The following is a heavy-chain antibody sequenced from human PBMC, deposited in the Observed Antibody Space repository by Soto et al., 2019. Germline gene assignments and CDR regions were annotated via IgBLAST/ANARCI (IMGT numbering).Heavy chain of an antibody. CDR2: INQDGSEK. D-gene: IGHD2-2*01. Sequence: GGSLRLSCVASGFPFDSYGIHWVRRAPGKGLEWVADINQDGSEKYHHMGSVRGRFTISRDNSKNTLYLQMNSLRAEDTAVYYCANFNPGRDCSSTSCYSTYFDYWGQGTLVTVSS. J-gene: IGHJ4*02. CDR1: GFPFDSYG. V-gene: IGHV3-7*01. CDR3: ANFNPGRDCSSTSCYSTYFDY.